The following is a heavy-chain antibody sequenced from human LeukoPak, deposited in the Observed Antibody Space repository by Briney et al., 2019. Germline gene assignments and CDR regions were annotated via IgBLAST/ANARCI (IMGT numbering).Heavy chain of an antibody. CDR2: INLNSGGT. CDR1: GYTFTGYY. D-gene: IGHD3-10*01. Sequence: ASVKVSCKASGYTFTGYYMHWVRQAPGQGLEWMGWINLNSGGTNYAQKFQGRVTMTRNTSISTAYMELSSLRSEDTAVYYCARVLTYYYGSGSDYWGQGTLVTVSS. CDR3: ARVLTYYYGSGSDY. J-gene: IGHJ4*02. V-gene: IGHV1-2*02.